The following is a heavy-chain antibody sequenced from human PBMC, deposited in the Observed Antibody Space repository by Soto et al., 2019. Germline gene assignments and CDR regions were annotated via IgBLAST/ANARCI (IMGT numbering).Heavy chain of an antibody. D-gene: IGHD6-6*01. CDR3: ARDGNSSSSYYYYYGMDV. Sequence: SVKVSCKASGGTFSSYAISWVRQAPGQGLEWMGGIIPIFGTANYAQKFQGRVTITADESTSTAYMELSSLRSEDTAVYYCARDGNSSSSYYYYYGMDVWGQGTTVTVS. CDR1: GGTFSSYA. V-gene: IGHV1-69*13. J-gene: IGHJ6*02. CDR2: IIPIFGTA.